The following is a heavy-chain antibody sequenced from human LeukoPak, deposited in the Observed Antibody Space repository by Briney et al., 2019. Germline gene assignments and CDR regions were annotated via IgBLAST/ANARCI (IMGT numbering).Heavy chain of an antibody. CDR3: ARGARGSRWRVFDY. CDR2: ISYDGGNK. J-gene: IGHJ4*02. D-gene: IGHD6-19*01. V-gene: IGHV3-30*04. CDR1: GFTFSSYA. Sequence: GGSLRLSCAASGFTFSSYAMHWVRQAPGKGLEWVALISYDGGNKYSADSVKGRFTISRDNSKNTLYLQMNSLRAEDTSVYYCARGARGSRWRVFDYWGQGTLVTVSS.